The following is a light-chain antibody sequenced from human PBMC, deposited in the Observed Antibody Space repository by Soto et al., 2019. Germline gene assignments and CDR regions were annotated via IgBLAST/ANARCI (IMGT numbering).Light chain of an antibody. Sequence: QSVLTQPPSASGTPGQRVTISCSGSSSNIGSKTVNWYQQLPGTVPKLLIYNSYQRPSGVPDRFSASKSGTSASLAISGLQSEDEVDYYCSSWDASLNGYVFGTGTQLTVL. J-gene: IGLJ1*01. V-gene: IGLV1-44*01. CDR3: SSWDASLNGYV. CDR2: NSY. CDR1: SSNIGSKT.